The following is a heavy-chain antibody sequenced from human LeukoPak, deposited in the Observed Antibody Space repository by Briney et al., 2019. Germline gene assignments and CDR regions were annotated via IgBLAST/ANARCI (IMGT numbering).Heavy chain of an antibody. CDR1: GFTFSGYS. V-gene: IGHV3-21*01. D-gene: IGHD2-15*01. Sequence: GGSLRLSCEASGFTFSGYSMNWVRQAPGKGLEWVSSIDSSSNYIYYADSLKGRFIISRDNAKNSLFLQINSLRAEDTAVYYCARNPCSGGSCQLDYWGQGTLVTVSS. CDR2: IDSSSNYI. J-gene: IGHJ4*02. CDR3: ARNPCSGGSCQLDY.